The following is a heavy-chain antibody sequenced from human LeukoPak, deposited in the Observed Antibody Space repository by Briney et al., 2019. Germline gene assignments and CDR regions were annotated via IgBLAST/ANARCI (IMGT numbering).Heavy chain of an antibody. CDR2: IYSDNT. Sequence: GGSLRLSCTVSGFTVSSNSMSWVRQAPGKGLEWVSFIYSDNTHYSDSVKGRFTISRDNSKNTLYLQMNSLRAEDTALYYCARRAGAYSHPYDYWGQGTLVTVSS. J-gene: IGHJ4*02. CDR3: ARRAGAYSHPYDY. V-gene: IGHV3-53*01. D-gene: IGHD4/OR15-4a*01. CDR1: GFTVSSNS.